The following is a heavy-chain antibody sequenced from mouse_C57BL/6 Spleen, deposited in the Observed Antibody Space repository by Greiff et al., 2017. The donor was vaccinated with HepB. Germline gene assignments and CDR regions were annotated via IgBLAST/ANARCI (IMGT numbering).Heavy chain of an antibody. CDR2: INPSNGGT. V-gene: IGHV1-53*01. D-gene: IGHD2-10*01. J-gene: IGHJ2*01. Sequence: VKLQQPGTELVKPGASVKLSCKASGYTFTSYWMHWVTQRPGQGLEWIGNINPSNGGTTYNEKLKSKATLSVDKSASTAYMQLSSLTSEDSTVYYCARPPYYGNSYCFDYWGQGTTLTVSS. CDR1: GYTFTSYW. CDR3: ARPPYYGNSYCFDY.